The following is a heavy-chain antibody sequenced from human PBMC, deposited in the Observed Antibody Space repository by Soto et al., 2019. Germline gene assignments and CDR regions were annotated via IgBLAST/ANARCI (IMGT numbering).Heavy chain of an antibody. CDR2: INHSGST. Sequence: PSETLSLTCAVYGGSFSGYYWSWIRQPPGKGLEWIGEINHSGSTNYNPSLKSRVTISVDTSKNQFSLKLSSVTAADTAVYYCARWEWLSYDYGMDVWGQGTTVTVS. CDR3: ARWEWLSYDYGMDV. V-gene: IGHV4-34*01. J-gene: IGHJ6*02. D-gene: IGHD3-3*01. CDR1: GGSFSGYY.